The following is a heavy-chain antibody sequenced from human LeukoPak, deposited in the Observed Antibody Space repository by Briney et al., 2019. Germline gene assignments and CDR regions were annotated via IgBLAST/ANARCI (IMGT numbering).Heavy chain of an antibody. J-gene: IGHJ4*02. D-gene: IGHD5-12*01. CDR2: IYYSGST. V-gene: IGHV4-39*01. CDR3: ASLRGYSGYASQGY. Sequence: PSQTLSLTCTVSGGSISSGGYYWSWILQPPGKGLERIGSIYYSGSTYYNPSLKSRVTISVDTSKSQFSLKLSSVTAADTAVYYCASLRGYSGYASQGYWGQGTLVTVSS. CDR1: GGSISSGGYY.